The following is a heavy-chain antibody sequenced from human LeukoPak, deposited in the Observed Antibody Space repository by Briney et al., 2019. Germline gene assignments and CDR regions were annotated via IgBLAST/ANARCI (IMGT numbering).Heavy chain of an antibody. D-gene: IGHD1-14*01. J-gene: IGHJ4*02. V-gene: IGHV4-39*01. Sequence: SETLSLTCTVSGGPISSSSYYWGWIRQPPGKGLEWIGSIYYSGSTYYNPSLKSRVTISVDTSKNQFSLKLSSVTAADTAVYYCARQGRGGNRNFDYWGQGTLVTVSS. CDR3: ARQGRGGNRNFDY. CDR2: IYYSGST. CDR1: GGPISSSSYY.